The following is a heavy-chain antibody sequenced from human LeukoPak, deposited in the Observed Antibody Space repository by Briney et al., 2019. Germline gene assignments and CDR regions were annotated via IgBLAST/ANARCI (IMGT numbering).Heavy chain of an antibody. V-gene: IGHV1-46*01. CDR1: GYTFTSYY. J-gene: IGHJ4*02. Sequence: ASVKVSCKASGYTFTSYYMHWVRQAPGQGLEWTGIINPSGGSTSYAQKFQGRVTMTRDMSTSTVYMELSSLRSEDTAVYYCARESRRYYYDSSGYPYYFDYWGQGTLVTVSS. D-gene: IGHD3-22*01. CDR2: INPSGGST. CDR3: ARESRRYYYDSSGYPYYFDY.